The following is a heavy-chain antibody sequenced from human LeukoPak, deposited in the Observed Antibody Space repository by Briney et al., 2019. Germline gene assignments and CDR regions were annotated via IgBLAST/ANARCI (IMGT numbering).Heavy chain of an antibody. Sequence: GRSLRLSCAASGFTFSSYGMHWVRQAPGKGLEWVAVISYDGSNKYYADSVKGRFTISRDNSKNTLYLQMNSLRAEDTAVYYCARDRVVANYYYYMDVWGKGTTVTVSS. CDR3: ARDRVVANYYYYMDV. D-gene: IGHD2-15*01. J-gene: IGHJ6*03. CDR2: ISYDGSNK. V-gene: IGHV3-30*03. CDR1: GFTFSSYG.